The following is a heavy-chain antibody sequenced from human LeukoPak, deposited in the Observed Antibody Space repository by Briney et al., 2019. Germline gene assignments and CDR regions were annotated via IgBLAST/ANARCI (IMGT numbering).Heavy chain of an antibody. CDR3: AKDTWDEPNFFDY. Sequence: GGSLRLSCAASGFTFSSYGMHWVRQAPGKGLEWVAFIRYDGSNKYYADSVKGRFTISRDNSKNTLYLQMNSLRAENTAVYYCAKDTWDEPNFFDYWGQGTLVAVSS. V-gene: IGHV3-30*02. CDR2: IRYDGSNK. D-gene: IGHD1-26*01. J-gene: IGHJ4*02. CDR1: GFTFSSYG.